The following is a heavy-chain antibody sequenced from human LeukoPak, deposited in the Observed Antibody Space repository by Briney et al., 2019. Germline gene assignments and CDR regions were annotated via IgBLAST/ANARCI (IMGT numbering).Heavy chain of an antibody. Sequence: SETLSLTCTVSNSSIISYYWTWIRQPPGRGLEWIGYIYYSGTTNYNPSLKSRVTMSVDTSKNQFSLKLSSVTAADTSVYYCARIRVNAFDIWGQGTMVTVSS. CDR1: NSSIISYY. CDR3: ARIRVNAFDI. J-gene: IGHJ3*02. CDR2: IYYSGTT. D-gene: IGHD3-10*01. V-gene: IGHV4-59*01.